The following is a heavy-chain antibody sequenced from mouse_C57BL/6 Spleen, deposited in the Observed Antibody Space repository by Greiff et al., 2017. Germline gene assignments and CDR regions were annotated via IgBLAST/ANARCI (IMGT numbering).Heavy chain of an antibody. CDR3: ARRDYDYDPFDD. CDR1: GYTFTSYG. CDR2: IYPRSGNT. V-gene: IGHV1-81*01. J-gene: IGHJ2*01. D-gene: IGHD2-4*01. Sequence: VQLQPSGAELARPGASVKLSCKASGYTFTSYGISWVKQRTGQGLEWIGEIYPRSGNTYYNEKFKGKATLTADKSSSTAYMELRSLTSEDSAVYFCARRDYDYDPFDDWGQGTTLTVSS.